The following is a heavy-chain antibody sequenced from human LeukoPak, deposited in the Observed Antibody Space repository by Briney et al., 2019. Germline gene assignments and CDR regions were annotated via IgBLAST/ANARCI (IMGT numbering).Heavy chain of an antibody. Sequence: PGRSLRLSCAASGFTFSTYGMHWVRQAPGKGLEWVALIWYDGTYKYYVDSVKGRFTISRDNAKNSLYLQMNSLRAEDTAVYYCARVGGDYYDSSGQLDYWGQGTLVTVSS. CDR2: IWYDGTYK. CDR3: ARVGGDYYDSSGQLDY. CDR1: GFTFSTYG. V-gene: IGHV3-33*01. J-gene: IGHJ4*02. D-gene: IGHD3-22*01.